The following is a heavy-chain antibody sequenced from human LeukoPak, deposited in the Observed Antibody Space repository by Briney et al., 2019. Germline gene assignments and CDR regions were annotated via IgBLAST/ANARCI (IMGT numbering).Heavy chain of an antibody. CDR2: ISGSGGST. Sequence: GGSLRLSCAASGFTFSSYAMSWVRQAAGKGLEWVSHISGSGGSTYYADSVKGRFTISRDNSKDTLYLQMNSLRAEDTAVYHCAKDLSYGMDVWGQGTTVTVSS. CDR1: GFTFSSYA. V-gene: IGHV3-23*01. CDR3: AKDLSYGMDV. J-gene: IGHJ6*02.